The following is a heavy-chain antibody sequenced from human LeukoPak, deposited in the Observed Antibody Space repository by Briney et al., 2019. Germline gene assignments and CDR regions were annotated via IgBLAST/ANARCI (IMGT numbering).Heavy chain of an antibody. CDR1: GFTFDYYG. J-gene: IGHJ5*02. CDR2: IRYDASDK. V-gene: IGHV3-30*02. CDR3: ARVIAVAYVNDWFDP. D-gene: IGHD6-19*01. Sequence: PGGSLRLSCAASGFTFDYYGMHWVRQPPGKGLEWVAFIRYDASDKYYADSVKGRFTISRDNAKNSLYLQMNSLRAEDTAVYYCARVIAVAYVNDWFDPWGQGTLVTVSS.